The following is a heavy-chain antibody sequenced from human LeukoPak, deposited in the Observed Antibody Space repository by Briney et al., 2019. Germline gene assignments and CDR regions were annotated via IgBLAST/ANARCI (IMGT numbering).Heavy chain of an antibody. D-gene: IGHD2/OR15-2a*01. CDR2: IYSGGTT. Sequence: GGSLTLSCAASGFAVSSNYLSWVRQSPGKGLEWVSFIYSGGTTYYADSVKGRFTISRDNSKNTMFLEMNSLRGEDTAIYYCARVIEGRHFDYWGQETLVIVSS. V-gene: IGHV3-66*01. J-gene: IGHJ4*02. CDR3: ARVIEGRHFDY. CDR1: GFAVSSNY.